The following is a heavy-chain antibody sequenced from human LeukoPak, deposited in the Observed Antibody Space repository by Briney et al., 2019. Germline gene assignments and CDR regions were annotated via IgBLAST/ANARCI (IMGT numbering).Heavy chain of an antibody. CDR1: GGSISSSSCY. V-gene: IGHV4-39*01. D-gene: IGHD1-1*01. CDR2: IYYSGST. Sequence: SETLSLACTVSGGSISSSSCYWGWIRQPPGKGLEWIGSIYYSGSTYYNPSLKSRVTISVDTSKNQFSLKLSSVTAADTAVYYCARLASKLEPRKNYYYMDVWGKGTTVTVSS. CDR3: ARLASKLEPRKNYYYMDV. J-gene: IGHJ6*03.